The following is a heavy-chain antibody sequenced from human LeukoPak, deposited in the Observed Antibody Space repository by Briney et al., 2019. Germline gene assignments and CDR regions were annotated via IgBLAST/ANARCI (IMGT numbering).Heavy chain of an antibody. J-gene: IGHJ3*02. D-gene: IGHD1-26*01. CDR3: ATRGSYHDDAFDI. V-gene: IGHV1-46*01. Sequence: GASVKVSCKASGYTFTSYYMHWVRQAPGQGLEWMGLINPSGGSTSYAQKFQGRVTMTRDTSTSTVYMELSSLRSEDTAVYYCATRGSYHDDAFDIWGQGTMVTVSS. CDR1: GYTFTSYY. CDR2: INPSGGST.